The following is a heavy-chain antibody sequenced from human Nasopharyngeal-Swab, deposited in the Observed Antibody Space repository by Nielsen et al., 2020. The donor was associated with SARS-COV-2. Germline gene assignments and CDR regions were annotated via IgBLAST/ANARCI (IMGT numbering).Heavy chain of an antibody. Sequence: SLKISCEASGFTFDDYAMHWVRQAQGKGLEWVSGISWNSGSIGYADSVKGRFTISRDNAKNSLYLQMNSLRAEDTALYYCAKDMGSIAVAGYYYYGMDVWGQGTTVTVSS. D-gene: IGHD6-19*01. CDR3: AKDMGSIAVAGYYYYGMDV. CDR2: ISWNSGSI. V-gene: IGHV3-9*01. J-gene: IGHJ6*02. CDR1: GFTFDDYA.